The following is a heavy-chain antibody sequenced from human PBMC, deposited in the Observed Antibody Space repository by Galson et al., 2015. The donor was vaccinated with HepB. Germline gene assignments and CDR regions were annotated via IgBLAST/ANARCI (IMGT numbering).Heavy chain of an antibody. CDR3: STAQLSAYYYDTRGFYDYFDY. CDR2: IRSKTDGGTT. CDR1: GFTFNYAW. D-gene: IGHD3-22*01. V-gene: IGHV3-15*01. J-gene: IGHJ4*02. Sequence: SLRLSCAASGFTFNYAWMNWVRQAPGKGLEWVGRIRSKTDGGTTDYAAPVKGRFTISRDDSINTLYLQMNSLKTEDTAVYYCSTAQLSAYYYDTRGFYDYFDYWGQGSLVTVSS.